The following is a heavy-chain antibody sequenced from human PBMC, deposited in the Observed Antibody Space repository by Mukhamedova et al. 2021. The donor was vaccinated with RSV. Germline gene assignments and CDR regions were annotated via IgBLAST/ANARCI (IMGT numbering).Heavy chain of an antibody. CDR2: INHSGST. CDR3: ARRGITMVRGVDY. J-gene: IGHJ4*02. D-gene: IGHD3-10*01. V-gene: IGHV4-34*01. Sequence: SWIRQPPGKGLEWIGEINHSGSTNYNPSLKSRVTISVDTSKNQFSLKLSSVTAADTAVYYCARRGITMVRGVDYWGQGTLVTGSS.